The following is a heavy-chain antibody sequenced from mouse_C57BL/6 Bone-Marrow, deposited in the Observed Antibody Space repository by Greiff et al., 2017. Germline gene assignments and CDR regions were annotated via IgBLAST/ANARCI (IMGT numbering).Heavy chain of an antibody. CDR1: GYAFTNYL. V-gene: IGHV1-54*01. D-gene: IGHD1-1*01. CDR3: ARSQNCYSLFAY. J-gene: IGHJ3*01. Sequence: VQLQQSGAELVRPGTSVKVSCKASGYAFTNYLIEWVKQRPGQGLEWIGVINPGSGGTNYNEKFKGKSTLTADKSSSTASMQLSSLPSEASSVYYCARSQNCYSLFAYGDRGPLVTVAA. CDR2: INPGSGGT.